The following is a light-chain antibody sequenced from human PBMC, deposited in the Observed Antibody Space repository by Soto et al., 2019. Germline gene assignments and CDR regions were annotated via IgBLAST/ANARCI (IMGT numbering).Light chain of an antibody. CDR1: TGAVTSGYY. V-gene: IGLV7-43*01. CDR2: STN. CDR3: LLYYGGVHV. J-gene: IGLJ1*01. Sequence: QTVVTQEPSLTVSPGGTVTLTCGSSTGAVTSGYYPNWFQQKPGQAPRPLIYSTNNKYSWTPARFSGFLLGGKAALTLSRVQPEDEADYYCLLYYGGVHVFGTGTKLTVL.